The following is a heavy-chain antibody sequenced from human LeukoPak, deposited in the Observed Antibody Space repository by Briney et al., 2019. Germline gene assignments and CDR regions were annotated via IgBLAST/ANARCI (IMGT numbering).Heavy chain of an antibody. D-gene: IGHD3-22*01. V-gene: IGHV3-74*01. CDR1: GFTFSNDW. Sequence: PGGSLRLSCAASGFTFSNDWMHWVRQAPGKGLVWVSRINTDGSTTTYADSVKGRFTISRDNAKNTLYLQMHSLRAEDTAVYYCAKETYYYDSSGYYYVPYYFDYWGQGTLVTVSS. CDR2: INTDGSTT. CDR3: AKETYYYDSSGYYYVPYYFDY. J-gene: IGHJ4*02.